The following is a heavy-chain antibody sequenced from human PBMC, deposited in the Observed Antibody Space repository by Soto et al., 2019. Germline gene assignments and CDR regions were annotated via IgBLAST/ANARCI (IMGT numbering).Heavy chain of an antibody. V-gene: IGHV4-39*01. J-gene: IGHJ4*02. CDR2: IYYSGST. CDR3: ARENYFDY. CDR1: GGSISSSSYY. Sequence: PSETLSLTCTVSGGSISSSSYYWGWIRQPPGKGLEWIGSIYYSGSTYYNPSLKSRVTISVDTSMSQFSLYLQMNSLRGEDTAGYYCARENYFDYWGQGTQVTVSS.